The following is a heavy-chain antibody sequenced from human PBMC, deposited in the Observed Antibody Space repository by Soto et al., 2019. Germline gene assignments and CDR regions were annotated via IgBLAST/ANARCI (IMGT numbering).Heavy chain of an antibody. D-gene: IGHD3-16*02. CDR2: IYYSGST. Sequence: SETLSLTCTDSGGSINSGDYHWSWIRQSPGKGLEWIGAIYYSGSTYYNPSLKSRIRISVDTSKNQFSLKVNSVTAADTAVYYCARDYRVPSPGAMDVWGQGTTVTVSS. CDR1: GGSINSGDYH. J-gene: IGHJ6*02. CDR3: ARDYRVPSPGAMDV. V-gene: IGHV4-30-4*01.